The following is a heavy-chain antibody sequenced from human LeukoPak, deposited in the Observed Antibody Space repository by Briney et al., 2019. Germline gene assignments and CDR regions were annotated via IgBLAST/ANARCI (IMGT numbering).Heavy chain of an antibody. CDR2: IYYSGST. CDR1: GGSISSSSYY. CDR3: ARETTGLARYFDY. Sequence: PSETLSLTCTVSGGSISSSSYYWGWIRQPPGKGLEWIGSIYYSGSTYYNPSLKSRATISVDTSKNQFSLNLSSVTAADTAFYYCARETTGLARYFDYWGQGTLVTVSS. J-gene: IGHJ4*02. V-gene: IGHV4-39*07. D-gene: IGHD4-11*01.